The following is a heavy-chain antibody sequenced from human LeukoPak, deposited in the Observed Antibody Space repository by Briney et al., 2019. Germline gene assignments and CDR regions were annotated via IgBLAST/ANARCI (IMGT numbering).Heavy chain of an antibody. Sequence: ASVKVSCKASGYTFTSYDINWVRQATGQGLEWMGWMNPNSGNTGYAQKFQGRVTMTGNTSISTAYMELSSLRSEDTAVYYCARGQGTNDGCYYYMDVWGKGTTVTVSS. CDR1: GYTFTSYD. CDR2: MNPNSGNT. V-gene: IGHV1-8*01. D-gene: IGHD1-1*01. CDR3: ARGQGTNDGCYYYMDV. J-gene: IGHJ6*03.